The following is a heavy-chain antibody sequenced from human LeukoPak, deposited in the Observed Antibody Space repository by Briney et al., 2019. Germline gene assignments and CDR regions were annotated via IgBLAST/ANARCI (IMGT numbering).Heavy chain of an antibody. Sequence: ASVKVSCKASGYTFTNYAIHWVRQAPGQRLEWMGWINAANSNTKYSEQFQGRVTITRDTSASTAYMEMSSLKSGDTAVYYCAKVGGLPIVATIREWFYFDYWGQGTLVTVSS. D-gene: IGHD5-12*01. V-gene: IGHV1-3*01. J-gene: IGHJ4*02. CDR3: AKVGGLPIVATIREWFYFDY. CDR1: GYTFTNYA. CDR2: INAANSNT.